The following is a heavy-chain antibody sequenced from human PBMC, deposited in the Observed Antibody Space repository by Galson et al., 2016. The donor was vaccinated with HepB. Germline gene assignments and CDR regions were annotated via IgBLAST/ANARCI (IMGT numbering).Heavy chain of an antibody. D-gene: IGHD3-22*01. CDR2: IYYSGST. V-gene: IGHV4-39*07. CDR3: ARDGPEEVIRPPLGY. Sequence: RQAPGKGLEWVGSIYYSGSTYYTPSLKSRVSISVDTSKNQFSLKLSSVTAADTAVYYCARDGPEEVIRPPLGYWGQGTLVTVSS. J-gene: IGHJ4*02.